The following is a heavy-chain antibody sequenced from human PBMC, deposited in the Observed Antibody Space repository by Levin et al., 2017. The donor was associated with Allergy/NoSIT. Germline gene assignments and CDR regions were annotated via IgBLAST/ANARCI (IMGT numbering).Heavy chain of an antibody. V-gene: IGHV4-39*01. Sequence: LSQTLSLTCTVSGGSISSSSYYWGWIRQPPGKGLEWIGSIYYSGSTYYNPSLKSRVTISVDTSKNQFSLKLSSVTAADTAVYYCARTYDSSGYYFGGFFIWGQGTLVTVSS. J-gene: IGHJ4*02. CDR3: ARTYDSSGYYFGGFFI. CDR1: GGSISSSSYY. CDR2: IYYSGST. D-gene: IGHD3-22*01.